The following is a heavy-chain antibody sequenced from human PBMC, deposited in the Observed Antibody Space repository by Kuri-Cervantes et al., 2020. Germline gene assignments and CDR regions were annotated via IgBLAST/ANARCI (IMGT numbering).Heavy chain of an antibody. V-gene: IGHV3-21*01. Sequence: GESLKISCAASGFTFSNAWMSWVRQAPGKGLEWVSSISSSSSYIYYADSVKGRFTISRDNAKNSLYLQMNSLRAEDTAVYYCARDRTLYDSSGYYYPRGYGMDVWGQGTTVTVSS. CDR2: ISSSSSYI. CDR1: GFTFSNAW. J-gene: IGHJ6*02. D-gene: IGHD3-22*01. CDR3: ARDRTLYDSSGYYYPRGYGMDV.